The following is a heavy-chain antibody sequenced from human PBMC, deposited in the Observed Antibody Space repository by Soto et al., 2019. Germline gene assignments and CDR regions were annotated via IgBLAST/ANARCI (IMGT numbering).Heavy chain of an antibody. J-gene: IGHJ3*02. Sequence: GGSLRLSCAASGFTFSSYAMHWVRQAPGKGLEWVAVISYDGSNKYYADSVKGRFTISRDNSKNTLYLQMNSLRAEDTAVYYCARGSYYDILTGYYTSAFDIWGQGTMVTVSS. CDR3: ARGSYYDILTGYYTSAFDI. CDR2: ISYDGSNK. CDR1: GFTFSSYA. D-gene: IGHD3-9*01. V-gene: IGHV3-30*04.